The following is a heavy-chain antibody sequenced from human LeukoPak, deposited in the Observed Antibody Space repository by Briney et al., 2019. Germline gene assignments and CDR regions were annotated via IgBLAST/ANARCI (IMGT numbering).Heavy chain of an antibody. V-gene: IGHV3-66*02. J-gene: IGHJ6*02. D-gene: IGHD5-18*01. CDR2: IYSGGST. Sequence: GGSLRLSCAASGFTVSSNYMSWVRQAPGKGLEWVSVIYSGGSTYYADSVKGRFTISRDNSKNTLYLQMNSLRAEDTAVYYCARLMDTAMVSPRGLWYYYYGMDVWGQGTTVTVPS. CDR3: ARLMDTAMVSPRGLWYYYYGMDV. CDR1: GFTVSSNY.